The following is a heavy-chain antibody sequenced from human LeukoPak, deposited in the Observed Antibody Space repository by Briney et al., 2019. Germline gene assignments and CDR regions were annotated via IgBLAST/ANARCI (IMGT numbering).Heavy chain of an antibody. D-gene: IGHD6-19*01. V-gene: IGHV1-2*02. Sequence: GASVKVSCKASGYTFTGYYIHWVRQAPGQGLEWMGWIIPSSGGTNYAQKFQGRVTMTRDTSISTAYMELSSLRSEDTAVYYCAREMYSSGWYFDYWGQGTLVTVSS. CDR2: IIPSSGGT. CDR3: AREMYSSGWYFDY. J-gene: IGHJ4*02. CDR1: GYTFTGYY.